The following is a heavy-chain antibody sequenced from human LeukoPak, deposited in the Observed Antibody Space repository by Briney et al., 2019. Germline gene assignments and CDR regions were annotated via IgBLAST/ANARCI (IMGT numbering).Heavy chain of an antibody. Sequence: GGSLRLSCAASGFTFSSYWMHWVRQAPGKGLVWVSRINSDGSSTSYVDSVKGRFTISRDNAKNTLYLQMNSLRAEDTAVYYCARATGYSYGYSRFDHWGQGTLVTVSS. D-gene: IGHD5-18*01. J-gene: IGHJ4*02. V-gene: IGHV3-74*01. CDR2: INSDGSST. CDR1: GFTFSSYW. CDR3: ARATGYSYGYSRFDH.